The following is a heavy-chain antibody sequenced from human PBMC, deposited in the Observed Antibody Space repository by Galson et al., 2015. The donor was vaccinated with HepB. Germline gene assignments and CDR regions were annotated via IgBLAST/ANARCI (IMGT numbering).Heavy chain of an antibody. J-gene: IGHJ6*02. CDR2: ISYSGIT. D-gene: IGHD6-6*01. CDR1: GGSISSYY. Sequence: ETLSLTCTVSGGSISSYYWSWIRQPPGKGLEWIGYISYSGITNYSPSLKSRVTISVDTSKNQFSLKLSSVTAADTAVYYCARDGGYTSSYYYHCYGLDVWGQGTTVTVSS. CDR3: ARDGGYTSSYYYHCYGLDV. V-gene: IGHV4-59*01.